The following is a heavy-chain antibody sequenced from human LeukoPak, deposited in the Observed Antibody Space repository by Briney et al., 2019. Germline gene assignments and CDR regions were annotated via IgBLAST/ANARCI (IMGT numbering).Heavy chain of an antibody. J-gene: IGHJ6*03. D-gene: IGHD2-15*01. CDR1: GGSFSGYY. CDR3: ASGHRNVAVDYYYMDV. CDR2: INHSGST. V-gene: IGHV4-34*01. Sequence: SETLSLTCAVYGGSFSGYYWSWIRQPPGKGLEWIGEINHSGSTNYNPSLKSRVTISVDTSKNQFSLKLSSVTAADTAVYYCASGHRNVAVDYYYMDVWGKGTTVTVSS.